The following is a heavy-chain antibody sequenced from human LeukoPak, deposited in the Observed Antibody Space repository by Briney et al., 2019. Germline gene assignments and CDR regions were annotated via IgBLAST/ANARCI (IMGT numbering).Heavy chain of an antibody. Sequence: GGSLRLSCEVSGFIVSSHYMSWVRQAPGKGLEWVSVIYSSGTTYYADSVKGRFTISRDNVKNTLYLQMNSLAVEDSAVYYCARDYGGAFRGWFDPWAREPWSPSPQ. D-gene: IGHD4-23*01. CDR1: GFIVSSHY. CDR3: ARDYGGAFRGWFDP. CDR2: IYSSGTT. V-gene: IGHV3-66*03. J-gene: IGHJ5*02.